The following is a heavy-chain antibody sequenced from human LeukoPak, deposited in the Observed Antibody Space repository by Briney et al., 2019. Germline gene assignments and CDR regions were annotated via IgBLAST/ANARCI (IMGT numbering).Heavy chain of an antibody. CDR3: AKAVRPTLFPAMDA. D-gene: IGHD3-3*01. V-gene: IGHV3-21*04. CDR2: ISSSSSYI. J-gene: IGHJ6*02. Sequence: GGSLRLSCAASGFTFSSYSMDWVRQAPGKGLEWVSSISSSSSYIYYADSVKGRFTISRDSSKNTLYLQMNSLRAEDTAVYYCAKAVRPTLFPAMDAWGQGTTVTVSS. CDR1: GFTFSSYS.